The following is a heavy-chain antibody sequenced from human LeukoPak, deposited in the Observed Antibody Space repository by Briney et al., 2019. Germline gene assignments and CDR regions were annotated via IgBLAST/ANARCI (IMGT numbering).Heavy chain of an antibody. V-gene: IGHV4-59*01. CDR3: ARSGLDSRYYFGMDV. CDR1: GGSISSYY. D-gene: IGHD5-12*01. Sequence: PSETLSLTCTVSGGSISSYYWSWIRQPPGGGLEWIGYIYYSGSTNYKPSLKRRVTISLDTSKSQFSLKLRSVTAADTAVYYCARSGLDSRYYFGMDVWGQGTTVTVSS. CDR2: IYYSGST. J-gene: IGHJ6*02.